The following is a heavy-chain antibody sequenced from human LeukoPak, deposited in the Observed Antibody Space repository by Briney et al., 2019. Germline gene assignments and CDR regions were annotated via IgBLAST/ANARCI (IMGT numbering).Heavy chain of an antibody. J-gene: IGHJ3*02. D-gene: IGHD3-22*01. Sequence: KASETLSLTCTVSGGSISSYYWSWIRQPPGKGLEWIGYIYYSGSTNYNPSLKSRVTISLDTSKNQFSLKLSSVTAADTAVYYCAREGVVVTGDAFDIWGQGTMVTVSS. V-gene: IGHV4-59*01. CDR2: IYYSGST. CDR1: GGSISSYY. CDR3: AREGVVVTGDAFDI.